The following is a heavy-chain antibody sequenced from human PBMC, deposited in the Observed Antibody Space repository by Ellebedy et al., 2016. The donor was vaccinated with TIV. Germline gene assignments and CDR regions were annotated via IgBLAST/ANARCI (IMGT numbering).Heavy chain of an antibody. D-gene: IGHD3-10*01. CDR3: ARRMVRGGLRYPMAV. CDR2: IYPGDSDT. Sequence: PGGSLRLSCQASGYSFTNYSIGWVRQMPGKGLEWMGIIYPGDSDTIYSPSFEGRVTISDDKSSSTAYLQWNSLKASDTATYYCARRMVRGGLRYPMAVWGQGTTVTVSS. J-gene: IGHJ6*02. V-gene: IGHV5-51*01. CDR1: GYSFTNYS.